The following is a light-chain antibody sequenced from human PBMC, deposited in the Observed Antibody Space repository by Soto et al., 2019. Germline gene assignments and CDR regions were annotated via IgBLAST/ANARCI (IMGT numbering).Light chain of an antibody. Sequence: AIQLTQSPSSLSASVGDRVTIACRASQGIRYDLGWYQQKPGKAPKLLIYAASSLKSEVPSRFSGSGSGTDFTLTISSLQPEDFATYYCLQDYTYPWTFGQGTKVEIK. V-gene: IGKV1-6*01. CDR3: LQDYTYPWT. CDR1: QGIRYD. CDR2: AAS. J-gene: IGKJ1*01.